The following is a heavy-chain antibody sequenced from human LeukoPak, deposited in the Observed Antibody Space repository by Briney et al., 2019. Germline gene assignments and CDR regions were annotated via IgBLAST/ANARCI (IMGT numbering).Heavy chain of an antibody. Sequence: PSETLSLTCAVYGGSFSGYYWSWIRQPPGKGLEWIGEINHSGSTNYNPSLKSRVTISVDTSKNQFSLKLSSVTAADTAVYYCARSTMVRGVITPSLYYYYYGMDVWGQGTTVTVSS. CDR1: GGSFSGYY. D-gene: IGHD3-10*01. CDR2: INHSGST. V-gene: IGHV4-34*01. CDR3: ARSTMVRGVITPSLYYYYYGMDV. J-gene: IGHJ6*02.